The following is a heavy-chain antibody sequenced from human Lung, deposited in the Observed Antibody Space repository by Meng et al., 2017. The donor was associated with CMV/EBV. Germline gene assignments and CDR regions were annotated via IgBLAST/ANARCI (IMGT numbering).Heavy chain of an antibody. Sequence: SXTLSLXCNVSGGSINNYYWSWIRQPPGKGLEWIGYIDHNGNTNHNPSLKSRVTISIDMSRSQFSLNLSSVTAADTALYYCARVADGKKIHYYFDSWCQGTLVTVSS. D-gene: IGHD5-24*01. CDR3: ARVADGKKIHYYFDS. J-gene: IGHJ4*02. CDR1: GGSINNYY. CDR2: IDHNGNT. V-gene: IGHV4-59*01.